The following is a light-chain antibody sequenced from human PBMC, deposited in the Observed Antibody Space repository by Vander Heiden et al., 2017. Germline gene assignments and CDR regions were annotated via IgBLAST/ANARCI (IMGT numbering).Light chain of an antibody. CDR2: DVN. CDR1: STDVGLFNY. V-gene: IGLV2-14*03. J-gene: IGLJ1*01. Sequence: QSALTQPASVSGSPGQSIAISCTGTSTDVGLFNYVSWYQQHPGKAPKLMIFDVNNRPSGGSDRFAGSKSGNTASLTISGPHAEDEADYYCSSFTSTRTYVFGTGTKVTVL. CDR3: SSFTSTRTYV.